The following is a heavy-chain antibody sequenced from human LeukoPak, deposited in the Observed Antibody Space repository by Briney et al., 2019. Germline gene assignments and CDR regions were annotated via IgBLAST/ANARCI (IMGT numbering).Heavy chain of an antibody. J-gene: IGHJ4*02. Sequence: GESLKISCKGSGYSFTSYWIGWVRQVPGKGLEWMGIIYPGDSDTRYSPSFQGQVTISADKSISTAYLQWSSLKASDTAMYYCARQRGVRYCSSTSCYERFDYWGQGTLVTVSS. CDR2: IYPGDSDT. CDR3: ARQRGVRYCSSTSCYERFDY. CDR1: GYSFTSYW. D-gene: IGHD2-2*01. V-gene: IGHV5-51*01.